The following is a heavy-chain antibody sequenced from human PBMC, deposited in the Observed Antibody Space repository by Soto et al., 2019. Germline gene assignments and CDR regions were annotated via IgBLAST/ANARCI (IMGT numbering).Heavy chain of an antibody. J-gene: IGHJ4*02. CDR1: GFTFDDYT. D-gene: IGHD5-18*01. CDR2: ISWDGGIT. Sequence: GGSLRLSCAASGFTFDDYTMQWVRQAPGKGLEWVSLISWDGGITYYADSVKGRFTISRDNSKNSLYLQMNSLRTEDTALYYCAKAGAYNYGSYFDYWGQGTLVTVSS. CDR3: AKAGAYNYGSYFDY. V-gene: IGHV3-43*01.